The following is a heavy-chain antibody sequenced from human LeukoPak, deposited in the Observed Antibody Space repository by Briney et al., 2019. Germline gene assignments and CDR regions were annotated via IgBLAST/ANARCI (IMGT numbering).Heavy chain of an antibody. Sequence: PGGSLRLSCAASGFTFTNYGMHWGRQAPGKGLEWVAFIRFDGSDKYYADSVKGRFTISRDNSKNTLYLQMNSLRAEDTAVYYCAKATGTMRGAFDIWGQGTMVTVSS. CDR1: GFTFTNYG. CDR2: IRFDGSDK. CDR3: AKATGTMRGAFDI. D-gene: IGHD1-7*01. J-gene: IGHJ3*02. V-gene: IGHV3-30*02.